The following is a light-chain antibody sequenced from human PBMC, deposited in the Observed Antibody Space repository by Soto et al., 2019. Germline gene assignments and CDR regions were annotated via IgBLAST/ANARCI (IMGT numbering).Light chain of an antibody. V-gene: IGKV3D-15*01. CDR1: QSVNIF. Sequence: EIVLTQTPGNLSLSPEERATRSCRASQSVNIFLALYQQKPCQAPRLLIFGASSRATGIPARSSGSWSGTEFNLNISGLRSEDFAVYFCQQYDDWLRLTFGGGTKVDI. J-gene: IGKJ4*01. CDR3: QQYDDWLRLT. CDR2: GAS.